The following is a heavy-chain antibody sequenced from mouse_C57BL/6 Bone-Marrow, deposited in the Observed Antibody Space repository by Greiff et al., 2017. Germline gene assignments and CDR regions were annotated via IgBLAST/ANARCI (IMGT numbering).Heavy chain of an antibody. CDR1: GFTFTDYY. D-gene: IGHD1-1*01. CDR3: ARQYYYGSSHWYFDV. Sequence: EVKLVESGGGLVQPGGSLSLSCAASGFTFTDYYMSWVRQPPGKALEWLGFIRNKANGYTTEYSASVKGRFTISRGNSQSILYLQMNALRAEDSATNYWARQYYYGSSHWYFDVWGTGTTVTVSS. V-gene: IGHV7-3*01. J-gene: IGHJ1*03. CDR2: IRNKANGYTT.